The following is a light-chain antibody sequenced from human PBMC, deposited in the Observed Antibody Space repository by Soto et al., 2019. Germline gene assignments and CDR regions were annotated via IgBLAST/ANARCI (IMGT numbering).Light chain of an antibody. CDR1: QSVSSSY. V-gene: IGKV3-20*01. J-gene: IGKJ2*01. Sequence: EIVLTQSPGTLSLSPGERATLSCRASQSVSSSYLAWYQQKPGQAPRLHIYGASSRATGIPDRFSGSGSGTDFTLTISRLEPEDFAVYYCQQYGSSPVTFGQGTKLEIK. CDR2: GAS. CDR3: QQYGSSPVT.